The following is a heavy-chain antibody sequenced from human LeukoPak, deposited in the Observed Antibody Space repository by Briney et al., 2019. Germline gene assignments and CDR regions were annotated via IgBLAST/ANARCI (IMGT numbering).Heavy chain of an antibody. CDR3: AKDRGLRFLEWLPKY. CDR1: GFTFSSYG. V-gene: IGHV3-33*06. CDR2: IWHDGSNK. Sequence: PGRSLRLSCAASGFTFSSYGMHWVRQAPGKGLEWVAVIWHDGSNKYYADSVKGRFTISRDNSKNTLYLQMNSLRAEDTAVYYCAKDRGLRFLEWLPKYWGQGTLVTVSS. D-gene: IGHD3-3*01. J-gene: IGHJ4*02.